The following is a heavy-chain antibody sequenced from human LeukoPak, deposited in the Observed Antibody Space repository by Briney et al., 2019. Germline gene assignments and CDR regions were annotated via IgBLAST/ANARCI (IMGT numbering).Heavy chain of an antibody. CDR1: GFTFDDYG. CDR3: AGDMGRYCSGGSCYACDY. D-gene: IGHD2-15*01. CDR2: INWNGGST. Sequence: GGSLRLSCAASGFTFDDYGMSWVRQAPGKGLEWVAGINWNGGSTGYADSVKGRFTISRDNAKNSLYLQMNSLRAEDTALYYCAGDMGRYCSGGSCYACDYWGQGTLVTVSS. V-gene: IGHV3-20*04. J-gene: IGHJ4*02.